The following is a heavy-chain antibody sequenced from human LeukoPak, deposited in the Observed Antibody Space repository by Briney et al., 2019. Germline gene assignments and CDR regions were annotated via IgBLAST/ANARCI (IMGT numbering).Heavy chain of an antibody. Sequence: GGSLRLSCAASGFTFSSYWMHWVRHAPGKGLVWVSRINSDGSSTSYADSVKGRFTFSRDNAKNTLYLQMNSLRAEDTAVYYCARVEEYCSSTSCPFDPWGQGTLVTVSS. CDR3: ARVEEYCSSTSCPFDP. CDR2: INSDGSST. D-gene: IGHD2-2*01. V-gene: IGHV3-74*01. J-gene: IGHJ5*02. CDR1: GFTFSSYW.